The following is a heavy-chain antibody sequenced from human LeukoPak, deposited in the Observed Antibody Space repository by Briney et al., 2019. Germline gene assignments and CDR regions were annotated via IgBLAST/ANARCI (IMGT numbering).Heavy chain of an antibody. V-gene: IGHV3-30*04. D-gene: IGHD1/OR15-1a*01. J-gene: IGHJ4*02. CDR3: TLTTFGVVYYFDY. CDR1: GFTFSSYA. CDR2: ISYDGINQ. Sequence: GRFLRLSCATSGFTFSSYAMHWVRQAPGKGLEWVALISYDGINQYYADSVKGRFIISRDNSKNTLYLQLNSLRLEDTAVYYCTLTTFGVVYYFDYWGQGTLVTVSS.